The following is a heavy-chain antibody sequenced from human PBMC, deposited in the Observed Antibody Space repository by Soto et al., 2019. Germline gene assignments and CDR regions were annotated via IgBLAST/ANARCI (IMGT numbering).Heavy chain of an antibody. Sequence: QVQLVESGGGVVQPGRSLRLSCAASGFTFSSYAMHWVRQAPGKGLEWVAVISYDGSNKYYADSVKGRFTISRDNSKNTLYLQMNSLRAEDTAVYSCARDRGSWYYFDYWGQGTLVTVSS. CDR2: ISYDGSNK. D-gene: IGHD6-13*01. V-gene: IGHV3-30-3*01. J-gene: IGHJ4*02. CDR3: ARDRGSWYYFDY. CDR1: GFTFSSYA.